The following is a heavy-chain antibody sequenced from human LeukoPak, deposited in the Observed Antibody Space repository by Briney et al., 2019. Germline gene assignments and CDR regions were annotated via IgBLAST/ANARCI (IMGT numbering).Heavy chain of an antibody. D-gene: IGHD6-13*01. J-gene: IGHJ5*02. CDR3: ARGPDYSTSYAANWFDP. CDR1: DGSISSSPYY. V-gene: IGHV4-39*01. Sequence: KPLETLSLTCTVSDGSISSSPYYWGWVRQSPGKGLEWIASIYRSGSTFYDPSLKSRVTVSIDTSKNQFSLRLNSVTSADTAVYFCARGPDYSTSYAANWFDPWGQGTLVTVSS. CDR2: IYRSGST.